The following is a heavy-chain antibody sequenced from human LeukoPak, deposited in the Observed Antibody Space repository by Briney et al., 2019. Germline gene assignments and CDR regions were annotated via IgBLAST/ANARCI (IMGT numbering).Heavy chain of an antibody. CDR3: ARDSGYSYGYYYYYMDV. Sequence: ASVEVSCKASGYTFTSYGISWVRQAPGQGLEWMGWISAYNGNTNYAQKLQGRVTMTTDTSTSTAYMELRSLRSDDTAVYYCARDSGYSYGYYYYYMDVWGKGTTVTVSS. V-gene: IGHV1-18*01. D-gene: IGHD5-18*01. CDR2: ISAYNGNT. CDR1: GYTFTSYG. J-gene: IGHJ6*03.